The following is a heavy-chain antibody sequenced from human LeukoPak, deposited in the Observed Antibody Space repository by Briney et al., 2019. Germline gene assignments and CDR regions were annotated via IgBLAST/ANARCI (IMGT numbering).Heavy chain of an antibody. J-gene: IGHJ4*02. CDR3: ARISSDIVPFDY. V-gene: IGHV1-2*06. D-gene: IGHD2-15*01. CDR2: INPNSGGT. CDR1: GYTFTSYA. Sequence: PGASVKVSCKASGYTFTSYAMHWVRQAPGQGLEWMGRINPNSGGTNYAQKFQGRVTMTRDTSISTAYMELSRLRSDDTAVYYCARISSDIVPFDYWGQGTLVTVSS.